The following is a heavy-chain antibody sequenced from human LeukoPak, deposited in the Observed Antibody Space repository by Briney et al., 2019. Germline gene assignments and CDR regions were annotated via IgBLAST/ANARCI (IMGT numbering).Heavy chain of an antibody. V-gene: IGHV3-23*01. CDR2: ISMSSGVV. CDR1: GSTFSSYA. CDR3: VRDAASDFYYYLDV. J-gene: IGHJ6*03. D-gene: IGHD6-25*01. Sequence: GSLRLSCEASGSTFSSYAISWVRQAPGKGIDWVLSISMSSGVVNYSDSVKGRFTISPDKSKIAVYLQMNGLRAEDTAVYYCVRDAASDFYYYLDVWGKGTMVTVSS.